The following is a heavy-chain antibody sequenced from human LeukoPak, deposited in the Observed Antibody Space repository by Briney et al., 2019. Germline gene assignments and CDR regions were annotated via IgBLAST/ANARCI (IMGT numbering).Heavy chain of an antibody. D-gene: IGHD3-16*01. CDR1: GFTVRNYG. J-gene: IGHJ4*02. V-gene: IGHV3-33*06. Sequence: GGSLRLSCEASGFTVRNYGIHWVRQAPGKGLEWVAVIWNEGNEKHYADSVKGRFTISRDNSKNTLFLHMNSLRAEDTAVYYCAKALGGYDFDYWGQGTLVIVSS. CDR3: AKALGGYDFDY. CDR2: IWNEGNEK.